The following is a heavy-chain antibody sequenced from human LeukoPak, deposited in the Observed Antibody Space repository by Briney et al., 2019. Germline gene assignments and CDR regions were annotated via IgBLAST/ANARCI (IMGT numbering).Heavy chain of an antibody. Sequence: GASVKVSCKASGYTFTGYYMHWVRQAPGQGVERMGWINPNSGGTNYEQKFQGRVTMTRDSSNRTAYMELSRLRSDDTAVYYCARAIAAAGIGIDYWGQGTLVTVSS. V-gene: IGHV1-2*02. CDR2: INPNSGGT. CDR1: GYTFTGYY. CDR3: ARAIAAAGIGIDY. D-gene: IGHD6-13*01. J-gene: IGHJ4*02.